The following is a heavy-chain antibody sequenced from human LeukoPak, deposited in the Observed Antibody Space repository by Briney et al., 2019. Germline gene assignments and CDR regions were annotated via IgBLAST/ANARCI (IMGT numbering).Heavy chain of an antibody. CDR2: ISAYNGNT. J-gene: IGHJ4*02. V-gene: IGHV1-18*01. CDR1: GYTFTSYG. Sequence: ASVKVSCKASGYTFTSYGISWVRQAPGQGLEWMGWISAYNGNTNYAQKLQGRVTMTTDTSTSTAYMELRSLRSDDTAVYYCARDVLHCSSTSCYIGDYWGQGTLVTVSS. CDR3: ARDVLHCSSTSCYIGDY. D-gene: IGHD2-2*02.